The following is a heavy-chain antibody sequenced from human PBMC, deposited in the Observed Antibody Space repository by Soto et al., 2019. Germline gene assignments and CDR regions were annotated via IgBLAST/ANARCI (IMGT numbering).Heavy chain of an antibody. D-gene: IGHD3-10*01. CDR2: TNGNLGTG. CDR3: ARRDSHGFFRYFDN. J-gene: IGHJ4*02. CDR1: GGTFSSYP. V-gene: IGHV1-69*06. Sequence: QVQLVQSGAEVKRPGSSVKVSCKASGGTFSSYPISWVRQAPGQGLEWMGGTNGNLGTGNYAQKFRGRLTITTDISTTTAYMELSSLTSEGTAVYYCARRDSHGFFRYFDNWGQGTLVTVSS.